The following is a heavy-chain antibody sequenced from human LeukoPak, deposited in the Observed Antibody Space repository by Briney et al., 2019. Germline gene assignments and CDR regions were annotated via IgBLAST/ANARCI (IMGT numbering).Heavy chain of an antibody. J-gene: IGHJ5*02. Sequence: GGSLRLSCAASEFTFSSYWMSWVRQAPGKGLEWVGQIDKKDKGYATATAYAASVKGRFTISRDDSINTAYLQMKSLKTEDTALYYCTRDSGTYNWFDPWGQGTLVTVSS. CDR2: IDKKDKGYATAT. V-gene: IGHV3-73*01. CDR1: EFTFSSYW. CDR3: TRDSGTYNWFDP. D-gene: IGHD1-26*01.